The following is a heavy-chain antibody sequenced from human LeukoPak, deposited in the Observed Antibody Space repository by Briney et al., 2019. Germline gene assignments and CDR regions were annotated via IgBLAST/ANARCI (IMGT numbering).Heavy chain of an antibody. Sequence: GGSLRLSCAASGFSLSTYWMHWVRHAPGKGLVWVSRIDNDGTSTTYADSVKGRFTISRDNAKNAVYLQMNSLRAEDTAVYYCTRTAASFDYWGQGTLVTASS. J-gene: IGHJ4*02. D-gene: IGHD6-25*01. CDR2: IDNDGTST. CDR1: GFSLSTYW. V-gene: IGHV3-74*01. CDR3: TRTAASFDY.